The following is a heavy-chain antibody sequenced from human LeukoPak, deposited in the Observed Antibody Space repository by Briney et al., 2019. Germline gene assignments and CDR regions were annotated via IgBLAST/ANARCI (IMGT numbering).Heavy chain of an antibody. CDR2: IYTSGST. J-gene: IGHJ6*03. CDR1: GGSISSYY. CDR3: ARDGDIVVVPAAKVDYYYYMDV. Sequence: SETLSLTCTVSGGSISSYYWGWIRQPAGKGLEWIGRIYTSGSTNYNPSLKSRVTMSVDTSKNQFSLKLSSVTAADTAVYYCARDGDIVVVPAAKVDYYYYMDVWGKGTTVTVSS. D-gene: IGHD2-2*01. V-gene: IGHV4-4*07.